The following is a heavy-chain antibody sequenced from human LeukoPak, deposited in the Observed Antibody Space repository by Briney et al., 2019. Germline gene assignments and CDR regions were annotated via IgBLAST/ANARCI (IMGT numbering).Heavy chain of an antibody. V-gene: IGHV4-30-4*01. CDR1: GGSISSGDYY. J-gene: IGHJ4*02. Sequence: PSETLSPTCTVSGGSISSGDYYWSWIRQPPGKGLEWIGYIYYSGSTYYNPSLKSRVTISVDTSKNQFSLKLSSVTAADTAVYYCARERVYYDFWSGYSDSYYFDYWGQGTLVTVSS. CDR2: IYYSGST. CDR3: ARERVYYDFWSGYSDSYYFDY. D-gene: IGHD3-3*01.